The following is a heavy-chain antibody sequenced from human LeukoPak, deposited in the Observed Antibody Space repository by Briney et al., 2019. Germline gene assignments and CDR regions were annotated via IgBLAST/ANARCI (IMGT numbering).Heavy chain of an antibody. J-gene: IGHJ4*02. Sequence: GGSLRLSCAASGFTFSSYAMHWVRQAPGKGLEWVAVISYDGSNKYYADSVKGRFTISRDNSKNTLYLQMNSQRAEDTAVYYCARGDSSSWYSPFDYWGQGTLVTVSS. CDR3: ARGDSSSWYSPFDY. D-gene: IGHD6-13*01. CDR1: GFTFSSYA. CDR2: ISYDGSNK. V-gene: IGHV3-30*04.